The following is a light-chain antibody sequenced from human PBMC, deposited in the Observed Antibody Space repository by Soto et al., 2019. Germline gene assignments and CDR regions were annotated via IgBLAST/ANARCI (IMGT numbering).Light chain of an antibody. CDR1: NSDVGNYNY. Sequence: QSALTQPRSVSGSPGQSVAISCTGTNSDVGNYNYVSWYQQHPGKAPKLMIFDVSKRPSGVPDRFSGSKSGNTASLTISGLQAEDEADYYCCSYGGTYTYVFGTGTKLTVL. J-gene: IGLJ1*01. CDR2: DVS. V-gene: IGLV2-11*01. CDR3: CSYGGTYTYV.